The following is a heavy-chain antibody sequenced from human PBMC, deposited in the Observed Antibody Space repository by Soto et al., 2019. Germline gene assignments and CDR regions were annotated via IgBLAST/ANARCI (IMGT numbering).Heavy chain of an antibody. CDR2: IYNSGST. J-gene: IGHJ5*02. D-gene: IGHD3-10*01. CDR1: GGSISSGGYS. Sequence: SETLSLTCAVSGGSISSGGYSWSWIRQPPGKGLEWIGYIYNSGSTYYNPSLKSRVNISVDRSKNQFSLKLSSVTAADTTVYYCARDTGYYGSGSYSWSDPWGQGTLVTVSS. CDR3: ARDTGYYGSGSYSWSDP. V-gene: IGHV4-30-2*01.